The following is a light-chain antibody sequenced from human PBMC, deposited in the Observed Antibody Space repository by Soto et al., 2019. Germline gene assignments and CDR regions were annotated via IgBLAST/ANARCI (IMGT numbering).Light chain of an antibody. CDR1: QSVSTW. J-gene: IGKJ1*01. V-gene: IGKV1-5*03. CDR3: QQYETYPYT. Sequence: DLQMTQSPSTLSASVGDRVTVTCRASQSVSTWLAWYQQKPGEAPKLLIYGASRLQSGVPSRFSGSGSVTEFTLTITSLQPDDFATYYCQQYETYPYTFGQGTRVEIK. CDR2: GAS.